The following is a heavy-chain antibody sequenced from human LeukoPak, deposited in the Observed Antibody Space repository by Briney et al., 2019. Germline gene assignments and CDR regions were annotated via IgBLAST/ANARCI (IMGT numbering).Heavy chain of an antibody. CDR3: ARDGGDSYYYDSSAPRGDYFDY. CDR2: ISYDGSNK. Sequence: GGSLRLSCAASGFTFSSYAMHWVRQAPGKGLEWAAVISYDGSNKYYADSVKGRFTISRDNSKNTLYLQMNSLRAEDTAVYYCARDGGDSYYYDSSAPRGDYFDYWGQGTLVTVSS. J-gene: IGHJ4*02. D-gene: IGHD3-22*01. V-gene: IGHV3-30-3*01. CDR1: GFTFSSYA.